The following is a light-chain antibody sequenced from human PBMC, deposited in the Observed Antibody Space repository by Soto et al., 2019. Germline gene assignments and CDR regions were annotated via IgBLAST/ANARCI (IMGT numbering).Light chain of an antibody. J-gene: IGKJ4*01. CDR3: QKYNSAPLT. V-gene: IGKV3-20*01. CDR2: GAS. CDR1: QSVSSSY. Sequence: EIVLTQSPGTLSLSPGERATLSCRASQSVSSSYLAWYQQKPGQAPRLIIYGASIRATGIPDRFSGSGSGTDFTLTISRLDPEDFAAYYCQKYNSAPLTFGGGTKVEIK.